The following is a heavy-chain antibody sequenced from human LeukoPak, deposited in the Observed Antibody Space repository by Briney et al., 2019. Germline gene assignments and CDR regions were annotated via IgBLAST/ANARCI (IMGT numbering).Heavy chain of an antibody. Sequence: SETLSLTCTVSGGSISSGGYYWSWIRQPPGKGLEWIGYIYHSGSTYYNPSLKSRVTISVDRSKNQFPLKLSSVTAADTAVYYCARQPEDYYDSSGYVGSDDAFDIWGQGTMVTVSS. CDR3: ARQPEDYYDSSGYVGSDDAFDI. V-gene: IGHV4-30-2*01. J-gene: IGHJ3*02. CDR2: IYHSGST. D-gene: IGHD3-22*01. CDR1: GGSISSGGYY.